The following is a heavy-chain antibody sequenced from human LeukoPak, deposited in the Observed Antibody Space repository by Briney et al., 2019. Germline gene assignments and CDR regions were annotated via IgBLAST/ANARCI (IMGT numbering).Heavy chain of an antibody. CDR1: GYTFTSYG. CDR2: ISAYNGNT. D-gene: IGHD4-17*01. Sequence: ASVKVSCKASGYTFTSYGISWVRQAPGQGLEWMGWISAYNGNTNYAQKLQGRVTMTTDTSTSTAYMELRSLRSDDTAVYYCATDLNRQGLYGAPKKRAFDIWGQGTMVTVSS. J-gene: IGHJ3*02. V-gene: IGHV1-18*01. CDR3: ATDLNRQGLYGAPKKRAFDI.